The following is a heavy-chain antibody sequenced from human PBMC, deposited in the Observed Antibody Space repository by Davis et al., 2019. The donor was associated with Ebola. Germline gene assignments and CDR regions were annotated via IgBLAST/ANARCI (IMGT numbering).Heavy chain of an antibody. CDR3: ARGTVVLAAAGTRYYYYGMDV. V-gene: IGHV4-34*01. J-gene: IGHJ6*02. CDR1: GGSFSGYY. CDR2: INHSGST. Sequence: MPSETLSLTCAVYGGSFSGYYWSWIRQPPGKGLEWIGEINHSGSTNYNPSLKSRVTISVDKSKNQFSLKLSSVTAADTAVYYCARGTVVLAAAGTRYYYYGMDVWGQGTTVTVSS. D-gene: IGHD6-13*01.